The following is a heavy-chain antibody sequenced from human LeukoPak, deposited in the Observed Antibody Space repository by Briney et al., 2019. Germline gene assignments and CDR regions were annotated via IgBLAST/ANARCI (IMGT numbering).Heavy chain of an antibody. Sequence: SETLSLTCAVSGGSFSGYYWSWIRQPPGKGLEWIGEINHSGSTNYNPSLKSRVTISVDTSKNQFSLKLSSVTAADTAVYYCARVYYYGSGIRFDPWGQGTLVTVSS. CDR3: ARVYYYGSGIRFDP. CDR1: GGSFSGYY. J-gene: IGHJ5*02. CDR2: INHSGST. D-gene: IGHD3-10*01. V-gene: IGHV4-34*01.